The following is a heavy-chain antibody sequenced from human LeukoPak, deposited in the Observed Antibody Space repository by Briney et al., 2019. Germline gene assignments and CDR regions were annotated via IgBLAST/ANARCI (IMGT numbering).Heavy chain of an antibody. CDR1: GGFISSNSYY. V-gene: IGHV4-39*07. CDR3: ARDPIPDY. J-gene: IGHJ4*02. CDR2: IYHSGST. Sequence: PSETLSLTCIVSGGFISSNSYYWGWIRQPPGKGLEWIGSIYHSGSTYYNPSLKSRVTISVDTSKNQFSLKLSSVTAADTAVYYCARDPIPDYWGQGTLVTVSS.